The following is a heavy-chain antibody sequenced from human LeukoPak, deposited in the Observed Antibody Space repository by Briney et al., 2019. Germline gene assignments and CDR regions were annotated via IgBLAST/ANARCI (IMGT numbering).Heavy chain of an antibody. CDR1: GFTVSSNY. CDR2: IYSGGST. V-gene: IGHV3-53*01. Sequence: GGSLRLSCAASGFTVSSNYMSWVRQAPGKGLEWVSVIYSGGSTYYADSVKGRFTISRDNSKNTLYLQMNSLRAEDTAVYYCATSRTYDILTGQGYWGQGTLVTVSS. D-gene: IGHD3-9*01. J-gene: IGHJ4*02. CDR3: ATSRTYDILTGQGY.